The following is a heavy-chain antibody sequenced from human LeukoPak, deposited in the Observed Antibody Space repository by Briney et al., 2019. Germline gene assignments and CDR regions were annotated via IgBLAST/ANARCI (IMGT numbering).Heavy chain of an antibody. CDR3: ARSLGAHSSSCLFDY. CDR1: GGTFSSYA. CDR2: IIPILGIA. D-gene: IGHD6-13*01. V-gene: IGHV1-69*04. Sequence: ASVKVSCKASGGTFSSYAISWVRQAPGQGLEWMGRIIPILGIANYAQKFQGGVTITADKSTSTAYMELSSLRSEDTAVYYCARSLGAHSSSCLFDYWGQGTLVPVSS. J-gene: IGHJ4*02.